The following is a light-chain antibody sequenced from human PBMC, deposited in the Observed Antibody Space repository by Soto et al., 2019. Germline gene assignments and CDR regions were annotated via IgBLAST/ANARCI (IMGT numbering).Light chain of an antibody. Sequence: QSVLTQPASVSGSPGQSITISCTGTNSDVGAYSYVSWYQQYPGKALKLLIYDVGARPSGISDRFSGSKSGNTASLTISGLQAEDEADYYCSSYTAFTTYVFGSGTKVTVL. J-gene: IGLJ1*01. CDR2: DVG. CDR3: SSYTAFTTYV. V-gene: IGLV2-14*03. CDR1: NSDVGAYSY.